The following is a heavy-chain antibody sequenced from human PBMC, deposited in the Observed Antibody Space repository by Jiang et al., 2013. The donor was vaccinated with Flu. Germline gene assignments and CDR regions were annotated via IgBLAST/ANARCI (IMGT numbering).Heavy chain of an antibody. V-gene: IGHV3-48*01. CDR1: GFTFNNYG. CDR2: ISRSSGAI. CDR3: ARGGMSSTYPYYVDY. J-gene: IGHJ4*02. D-gene: IGHD2/OR15-2a*01. Sequence: SGGGLVQPGESLRLSCAASGFTFNNYGMNWVRQAPGKGLEWVSHISRSSGAIYYADSVKGRFTISRDNAKNSLYLQMNSLRGEDTAVYYCARGGMSSTYPYYVDYWGQGTLVTVSS.